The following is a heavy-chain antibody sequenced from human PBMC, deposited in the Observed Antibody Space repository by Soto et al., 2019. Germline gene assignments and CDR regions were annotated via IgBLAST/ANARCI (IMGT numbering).Heavy chain of an antibody. Sequence: PGESLKISCKGSGYSFTSYWIGWVRQMPGKGLEWMGIIYPGDSDTRYSPSFQGQVTISADKSISTAYLQWSSLKASDTAMYYCARPAIVVVPAAIRSGYSSSWYYFDYWGQGTLVTVSS. D-gene: IGHD2-2*02. V-gene: IGHV5-51*01. CDR2: IYPGDSDT. CDR3: ARPAIVVVPAAIRSGYSSSWYYFDY. CDR1: GYSFTSYW. J-gene: IGHJ4*02.